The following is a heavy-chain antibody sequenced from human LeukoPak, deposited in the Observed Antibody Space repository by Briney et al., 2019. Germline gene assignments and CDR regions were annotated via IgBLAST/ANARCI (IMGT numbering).Heavy chain of an antibody. D-gene: IGHD5-12*01. V-gene: IGHV3-74*01. CDR2: INSDGSST. CDR1: GFTFSSYW. J-gene: IGHJ2*01. CDR3: AREGATDWYFHL. Sequence: GGSLRLSCAASGFTFSSYWMHWVRQAPGKGLVWVSRINSDGSSTSYADSVKGRFTISRDNAKNTLYLQMSSLRAEDTAVYYRAREGATDWYFHLWAVAPWSLSPQ.